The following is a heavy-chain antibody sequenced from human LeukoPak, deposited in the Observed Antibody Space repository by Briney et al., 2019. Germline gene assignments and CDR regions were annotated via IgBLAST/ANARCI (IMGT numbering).Heavy chain of an antibody. CDR1: GGSFGGYY. Sequence: PSETLSLTCAVYGGSFGGYYWSWIRQPPGKGLEWIGEINHSGSTNYNPSLKSRVTISVDTSKNQFSLKLSSVTAADTAVYYCARGRAFQPEYYYDSSGYHYSGDWFDPWGQGTLVTVSS. D-gene: IGHD3-22*01. CDR3: ARGRAFQPEYYYDSSGYHYSGDWFDP. J-gene: IGHJ5*02. CDR2: INHSGST. V-gene: IGHV4-34*01.